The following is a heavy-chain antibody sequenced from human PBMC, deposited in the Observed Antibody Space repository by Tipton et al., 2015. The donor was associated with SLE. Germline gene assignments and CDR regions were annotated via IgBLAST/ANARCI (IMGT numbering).Heavy chain of an antibody. CDR1: GFTFSSYA. V-gene: IGHV3-23*01. CDR3: ARDRLLWFGESDAFDI. Sequence: SLRLSCAASGFTFSSYAMSWVRQAPGKGLEWVSGISGSGGSTYYADSVKGRFTLSRDNSKNTLYLQMNSLRAEDTAVYYCARDRLLWFGESDAFDIWGQGTMVTVSS. D-gene: IGHD3-10*01. J-gene: IGHJ3*02. CDR2: ISGSGGST.